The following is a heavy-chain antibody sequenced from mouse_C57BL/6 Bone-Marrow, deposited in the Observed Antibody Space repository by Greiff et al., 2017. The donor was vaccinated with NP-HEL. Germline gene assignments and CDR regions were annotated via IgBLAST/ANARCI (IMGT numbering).Heavy chain of an antibody. J-gene: IGHJ3*01. CDR1: GYSFTGYF. CDR3: ARPFYYGNYWFAY. Sequence: EVKLQQSGPELVKPGDSVKISCKASGYSFTGYFMNWVMQSHGKSLEWIGRINPYNGDTFYNQKFKGKATLTVDKSSSTAHMELRSLTSEDSAVYYCARPFYYGNYWFAYWGQGTLVTVSA. V-gene: IGHV1-20*01. D-gene: IGHD2-1*01. CDR2: INPYNGDT.